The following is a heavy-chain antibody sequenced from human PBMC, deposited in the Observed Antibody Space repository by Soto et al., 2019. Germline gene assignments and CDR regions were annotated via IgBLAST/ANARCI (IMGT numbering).Heavy chain of an antibody. CDR2: ISGSGGST. Sequence: PGGSLRLSCAASGFTFSSYAMSWVRQAPGKGLEWVSAISGSGGSTYYADSVKGRFTISRDNSKNTLYLQMNSLRAEDTAVYYCAKDKVQLWSYYYYGMDVWGQGTTVTVSS. D-gene: IGHD5-18*01. J-gene: IGHJ6*02. CDR3: AKDKVQLWSYYYYGMDV. V-gene: IGHV3-23*01. CDR1: GFTFSSYA.